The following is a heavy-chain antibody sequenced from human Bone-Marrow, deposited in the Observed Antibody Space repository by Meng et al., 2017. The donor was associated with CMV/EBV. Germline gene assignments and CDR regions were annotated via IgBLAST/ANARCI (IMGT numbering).Heavy chain of an antibody. Sequence: GSLRLSCTVSGGSISSYYWSWIRQPPGKGLEWIGYIYYSGSTNYNPSLKSRVTISVDTSKNQFSLKLSSVTAADTAVYYCARVRETRIYYDSSGYSPDYYYGMDVWGQGTTVTVSS. CDR2: IYYSGST. CDR3: ARVRETRIYYDSSGYSPDYYYGMDV. J-gene: IGHJ6*02. V-gene: IGHV4-59*01. CDR1: GGSISSYY. D-gene: IGHD3-22*01.